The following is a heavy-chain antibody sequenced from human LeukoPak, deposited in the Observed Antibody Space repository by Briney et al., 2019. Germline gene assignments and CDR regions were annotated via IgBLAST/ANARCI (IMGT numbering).Heavy chain of an antibody. CDR2: ISGSGGST. CDR3: AKAASSGWLYYFDY. Sequence: GGSLRLSCAASGFTFNNYAVSWVRQAPGKGLEWVSVISGSGGSTYYADSVKGRLTISRDNSKNTLYLQMNSLRAEDTAVYHCAKAASSGWLYYFDYWGQGTLVTVSS. D-gene: IGHD6-19*01. J-gene: IGHJ4*02. CDR1: GFTFNNYA. V-gene: IGHV3-23*01.